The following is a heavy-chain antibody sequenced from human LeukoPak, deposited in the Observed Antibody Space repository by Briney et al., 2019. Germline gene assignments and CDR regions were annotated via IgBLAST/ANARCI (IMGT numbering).Heavy chain of an antibody. Sequence: SETLSLTCTVSGGSISSSNFYWGWIRQPPGKGLEWIGSIYYSGSTYYNPSLKSRVSISVDTSKNQFSLKLSSVTAADAAVYYCARDARVQKWFGELLKTTTYYFDYWGQGTLVTVSS. CDR1: GGSISSSNFY. CDR2: IYYSGST. J-gene: IGHJ4*02. CDR3: ARDARVQKWFGELLKTTTYYFDY. V-gene: IGHV4-39*07. D-gene: IGHD3-10*01.